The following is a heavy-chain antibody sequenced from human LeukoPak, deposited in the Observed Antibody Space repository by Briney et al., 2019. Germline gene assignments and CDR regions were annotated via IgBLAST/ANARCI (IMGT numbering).Heavy chain of an antibody. J-gene: IGHJ4*02. CDR1: GFTFSSYA. V-gene: IGHV3-23*01. D-gene: IGHD1-7*01. Sequence: GGSLRLXCAASGFTFSSYAMSWVRQAPGKGLEWVSAISGGGSSIHYADSVKGRFTISRDNSKNTLYLQMNSLRAEDTAVYYCVKPRLQLELRLLFDYWGQGTLVTVSS. CDR2: ISGGGSSI. CDR3: VKPRLQLELRLLFDY.